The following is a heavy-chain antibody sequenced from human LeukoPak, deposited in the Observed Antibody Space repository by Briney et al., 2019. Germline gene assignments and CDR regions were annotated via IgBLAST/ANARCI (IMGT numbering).Heavy chain of an antibody. CDR2: ISYDGSNK. D-gene: IGHD3-10*01. J-gene: IGHJ4*02. Sequence: GSSLRLSCAASGFPFSGSGMHWVRQAPGKGLEWVAVISYDGSNKYYADSVKGRFTISRDNSKNTLYLQMNSLRAEDTAVYYCAKDQDYYGSGSLDYWGQGTLVTVSS. V-gene: IGHV3-30*18. CDR1: GFPFSGSG. CDR3: AKDQDYYGSGSLDY.